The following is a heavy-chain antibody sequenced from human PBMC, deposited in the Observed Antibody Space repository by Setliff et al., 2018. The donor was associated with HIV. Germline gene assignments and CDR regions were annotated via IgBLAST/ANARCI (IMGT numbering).Heavy chain of an antibody. J-gene: IGHJ6*02. CDR3: ARGLLRRHSFIAAAGGFYYYGMDV. CDR2: MYYSGST. V-gene: IGHV4-59*01. D-gene: IGHD6-13*01. CDR1: GGSISSYY. Sequence: PSETLSLTCTVSGGSISSYYWSWIRQPPGKGLEWIGYMYYSGSTNYNPSLKSRVTISVDTSKNQFSLKLNSVTAADTAVYYCARGLLRRHSFIAAAGGFYYYGMDVWGQGTTVTVSS.